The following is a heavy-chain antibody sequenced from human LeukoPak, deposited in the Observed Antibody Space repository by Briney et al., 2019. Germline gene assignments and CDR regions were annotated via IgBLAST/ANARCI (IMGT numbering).Heavy chain of an antibody. CDR1: GFSFRNYW. Sequence: GGSLRLSCAVSGFSFRNYWMSWVRQAPGKGLEWVANIKQDGSEKYYVDSVKGRFTISRDNAKNSLYLQMNSLRAEDTAVYYCAREGRPNYYDSSGLDYWGQGTLVTVSS. V-gene: IGHV3-7*01. D-gene: IGHD3-22*01. J-gene: IGHJ4*02. CDR2: IKQDGSEK. CDR3: AREGRPNYYDSSGLDY.